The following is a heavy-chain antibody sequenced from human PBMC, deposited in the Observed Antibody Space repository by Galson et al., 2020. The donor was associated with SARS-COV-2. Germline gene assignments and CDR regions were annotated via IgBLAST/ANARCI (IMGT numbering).Heavy chain of an antibody. CDR2: ISHSGGT. CDR3: SRLHYGEYAPGAFDI. J-gene: IGHJ3*02. V-gene: IGHV4-30-2*01. D-gene: IGHD4-17*01. Sequence: SETLSLTCAVSGTSISSGSYSWNWIRQPPGKGLEWLGYISHSGGTYYNPSLKSRVTISGDRSKNQSSLRLSDVTAADTAVYYCSRLHYGEYAPGAFDIWGQGTRVTVAS. CDR1: GTSISSGSYS.